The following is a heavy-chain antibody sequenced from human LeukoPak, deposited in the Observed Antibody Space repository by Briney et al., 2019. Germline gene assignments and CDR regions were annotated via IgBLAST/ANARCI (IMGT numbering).Heavy chain of an antibody. CDR1: GFTFSSYS. J-gene: IGHJ4*02. CDR3: ARDSSDTVTEYYFDY. CDR2: ISYDGSSK. V-gene: IGHV3-30-3*01. Sequence: GKSLRLSCAASGFTFSSYSIHCVRQAPGKWLEWVAVISYDGSSKDYADSVTTRFTISRDNSKNTLYLQMHSLRAEDTALYYCARDSSDTVTEYYFDYWGRGTLVTVSS. D-gene: IGHD5-18*01.